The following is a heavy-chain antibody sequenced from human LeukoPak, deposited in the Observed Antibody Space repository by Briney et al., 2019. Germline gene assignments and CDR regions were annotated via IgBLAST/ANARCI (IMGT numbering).Heavy chain of an antibody. Sequence: SETLSLTCTVSGGSISSGGYYWSWIRQPPGKGLEWIGYIYQSGSTYYTPSLESRVTISVDTSKNQFSLKLSSVTAADTAVYYCARDWSSSWERGSWFDPWGQGTLVTVSS. J-gene: IGHJ5*02. CDR1: GGSISSGGYY. CDR3: ARDWSSSWERGSWFDP. D-gene: IGHD6-13*01. CDR2: IYQSGST. V-gene: IGHV4-30-2*01.